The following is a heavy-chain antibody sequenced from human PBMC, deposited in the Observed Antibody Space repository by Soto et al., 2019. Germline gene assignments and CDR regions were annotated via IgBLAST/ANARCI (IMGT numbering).Heavy chain of an antibody. D-gene: IGHD3-22*01. CDR1: GFTFSSYA. J-gene: IGHJ6*02. V-gene: IGHV3-30-3*01. CDR2: ISYDGSNK. CDR3: AKESTTTIAVIIGYYYGMDV. Sequence: GGSLRLSCAASGFTFSSYAMHWVRQSPGKGLEWVAVISYDGSNKYYADSVKGRFTISRDNSKNTLYLQMNSLRAEDTAVYYRAKESTTTIAVIIGYYYGMDVWGQGTTVTVSS.